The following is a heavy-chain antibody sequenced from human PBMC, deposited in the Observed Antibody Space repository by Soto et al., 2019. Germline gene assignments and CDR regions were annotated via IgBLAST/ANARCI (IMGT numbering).Heavy chain of an antibody. CDR3: AKAIRTSSWKIDYYDGMDV. CDR2: ATASGTS. V-gene: IGHV3-23*01. D-gene: IGHD1-1*01. CDR1: GVTFSSYA. J-gene: IGHJ6*02. Sequence: QLLESGGGLVQPGGSLRLSCATSGVTFSSYAMTWVRQAPGKGLEWVSLATASGTSHYEDSVKGPGTISRDNARNILHLKVNKLRADDTAVYYCAKAIRTSSWKIDYYDGMDVWGPGTMVTVSS.